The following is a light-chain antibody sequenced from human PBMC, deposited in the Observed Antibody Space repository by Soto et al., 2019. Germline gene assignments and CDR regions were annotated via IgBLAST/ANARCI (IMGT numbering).Light chain of an antibody. V-gene: IGKV1-27*01. J-gene: IGKJ4*01. CDR2: AAS. CDR1: QGIANY. Sequence: DIQMTQSPSSLSASVGDRVTITCRASQGIANYLAWYQHKPGKVPNLLIYAASTLQSGVPSRFSGSGSGTDFTLTINNLQPDDVATYYCQKYNNGGPLTFGGGTKVDIK. CDR3: QKYNNGGPLT.